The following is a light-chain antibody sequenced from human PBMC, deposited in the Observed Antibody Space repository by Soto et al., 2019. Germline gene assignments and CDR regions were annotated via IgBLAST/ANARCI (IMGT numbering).Light chain of an antibody. Sequence: QSALTQPASVSGSPGQSITISCTGTSSDVGNYNLVSWYQQHPGKAPKLMIYEVIKRPSGVSNRFSGSKSGNTASLTISGLQAEDEADYYCYLYAGSSTSVFGGGTKLTVL. J-gene: IGLJ2*01. V-gene: IGLV2-23*02. CDR2: EVI. CDR1: SSDVGNYNL. CDR3: YLYAGSSTSV.